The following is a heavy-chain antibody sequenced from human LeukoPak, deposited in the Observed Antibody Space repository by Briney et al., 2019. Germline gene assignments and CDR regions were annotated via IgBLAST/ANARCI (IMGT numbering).Heavy chain of an antibody. Sequence: TGESLKISCKGSGYSFTSFWIGWVRQMPGKGLEWMGIIYPGDSDTRYSPSFQGQVTISADKSVGTAYLQWGSLKASDTAMYYCARGTVTPGRYFDSWGQGTLVTVSS. CDR3: ARGTVTPGRYFDS. D-gene: IGHD4-17*01. CDR1: GYSFTSFW. V-gene: IGHV5-51*01. J-gene: IGHJ4*02. CDR2: IYPGDSDT.